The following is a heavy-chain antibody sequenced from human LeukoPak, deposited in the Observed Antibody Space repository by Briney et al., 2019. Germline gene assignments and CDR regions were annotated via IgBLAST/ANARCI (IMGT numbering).Heavy chain of an antibody. J-gene: IGHJ4*02. CDR1: GYSISSSSYY. CDR3: ARLAIYSSGEDF. V-gene: IGHV4-39*01. CDR2: IYYSGST. Sequence: PSETLSLTCTVSGYSISSSSYYWGWIRQPPGKGLEWIGSIYYSGSTYYDPSLKSRVTISVDTSKNQFSLKLSSVTAADTAVYYWARLAIYSSGEDFWGQGTLVTVSS. D-gene: IGHD2-2*02.